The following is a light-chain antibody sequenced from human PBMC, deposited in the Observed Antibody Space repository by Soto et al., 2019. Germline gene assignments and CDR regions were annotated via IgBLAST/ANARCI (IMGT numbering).Light chain of an antibody. CDR2: AAS. J-gene: IGKJ2*01. CDR3: HQYNNWPYT. V-gene: IGKV3-15*01. Sequence: EIVMTQSPATLSVSPGERATLSCRASQSVSRNLAWYQQKPGQAPRLLIYAASTSATGIPARFSGSGSGTDFTRTISSLQSEDFAVYYCHQYNNWPYTFGQETKLFIK. CDR1: QSVSRN.